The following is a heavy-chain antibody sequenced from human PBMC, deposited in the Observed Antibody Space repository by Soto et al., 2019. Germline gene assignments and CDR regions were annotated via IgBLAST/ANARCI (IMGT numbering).Heavy chain of an antibody. Sequence: PGGSLRLSCAASGFTFSSYAMSWVRQAPGKGLEWVSAISGSGSSTYYADSVKGRFTISRDNSKNTLYLQMNSLRAEDTAVYYCAKNGGYYTGLLYDWFDPWGQGTLVTVSS. J-gene: IGHJ5*02. V-gene: IGHV3-23*01. D-gene: IGHD3-3*01. CDR1: GFTFSSYA. CDR2: ISGSGSST. CDR3: AKNGGYYTGLLYDWFDP.